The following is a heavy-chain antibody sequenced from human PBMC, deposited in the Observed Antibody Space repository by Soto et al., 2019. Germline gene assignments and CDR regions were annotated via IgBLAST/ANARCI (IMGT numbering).Heavy chain of an antibody. CDR2: IHYSGST. CDR3: ARVRSYGSYFFDY. Sequence: SETLSLTCTVSGGSISSGDYYWTWIRQPPGKGLEWIAYIHYSGSTYYNPSLKSRVTISVDTSKNQFSLKLSSVTAADTAVYYCARVRSYGSYFFDYWGQGILVTVSS. D-gene: IGHD1-26*01. CDR1: GGSISSGDYY. J-gene: IGHJ4*02. V-gene: IGHV4-30-4*01.